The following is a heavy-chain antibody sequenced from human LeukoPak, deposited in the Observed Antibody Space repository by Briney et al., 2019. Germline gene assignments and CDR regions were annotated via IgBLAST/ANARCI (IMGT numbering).Heavy chain of an antibody. J-gene: IGHJ4*02. CDR3: ARRAGAYSHPYDY. Sequence: GGSLRLSCAASGFTFSSYGMSWVRQAPGKGLEWVSAISGSGGSTYYADSVKGRFTISRDNSRNTLFLQMNSLRAEDTAVYYCARRAGAYSHPYDYWGQGTLVTVSS. CDR2: ISGSGGST. V-gene: IGHV3-23*01. CDR1: GFTFSSYG. D-gene: IGHD4/OR15-4a*01.